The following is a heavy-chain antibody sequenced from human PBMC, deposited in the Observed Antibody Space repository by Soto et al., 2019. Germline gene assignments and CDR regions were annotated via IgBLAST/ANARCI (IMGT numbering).Heavy chain of an antibody. V-gene: IGHV3-23*01. CDR1: GFTFSSYA. CDR2: ISGSGGST. D-gene: IGHD3-3*01. J-gene: IGHJ4*02. Sequence: GGSLRLSCAASGFTFSSYAMSWVRQAPGKGLEWVSAISGSGGSTYYADSVKGRFTISRDNSKNTLYLQMNSLRAEDTAVYYCAKDLTGPGYFVDDSRVWRDYWGQGTLVTVSS. CDR3: AKDLTGPGYFVDDSRVWRDY.